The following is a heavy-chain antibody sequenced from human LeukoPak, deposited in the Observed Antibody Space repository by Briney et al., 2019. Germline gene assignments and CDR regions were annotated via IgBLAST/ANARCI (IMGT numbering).Heavy chain of an antibody. CDR2: IYYSGST. V-gene: IGHV4-39*01. CDR1: GGSISSGSYY. D-gene: IGHD2-2*01. J-gene: IGHJ4*02. Sequence: SETLSLTCTVSGGSISSGSYYWGWIRQPPGKGLEWIGSIYYSGSTYYNPSLKSRVTISVDTSKNQFSLKLSSVTAADTAVYYCARRAYCSSTSCYWNDYWGQGTLVTVSS. CDR3: ARRAYCSSTSCYWNDY.